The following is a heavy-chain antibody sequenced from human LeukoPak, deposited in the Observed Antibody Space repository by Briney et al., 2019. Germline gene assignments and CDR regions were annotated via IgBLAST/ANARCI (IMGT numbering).Heavy chain of an antibody. J-gene: IGHJ4*02. CDR2: ISAYNGNT. D-gene: IGHD3-22*01. Sequence: GASVKVSCKASGYTFTSYGISWVRQAPGQGLEWMGWISAYNGNTNYAQKLQGRVTMTTDTSTSTAYMELRSLRSDDTAVYYCARVSDYYDSSGYFLYYFDYWGQGTLVTVSS. CDR3: ARVSDYYDSSGYFLYYFDY. V-gene: IGHV1-18*01. CDR1: GYTFTSYG.